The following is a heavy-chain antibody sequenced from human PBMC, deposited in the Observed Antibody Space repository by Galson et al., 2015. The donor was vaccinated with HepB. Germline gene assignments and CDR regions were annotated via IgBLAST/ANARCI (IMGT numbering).Heavy chain of an antibody. J-gene: IGHJ3*02. CDR1: GFAFSSYG. CDR2: ISFDGNNK. Sequence: SLRLSCAASGFAFSSYGMHWVRQAPGKGLEWVAVISFDGNNKYYADSVKGRFTISRDNSKNTLYLQVNSLRPEDTAVYYCADDFWSGPRINDAFSIWGQGTTVIVSS. D-gene: IGHD3-3*01. CDR3: ADDFWSGPRINDAFSI. V-gene: IGHV3-30*03.